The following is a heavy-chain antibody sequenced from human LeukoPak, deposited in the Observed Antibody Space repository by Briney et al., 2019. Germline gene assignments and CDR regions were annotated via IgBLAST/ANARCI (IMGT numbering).Heavy chain of an antibody. Sequence: SGTLSLTCTVSGGSISSYYWSWIRQPAGKGLEWIGRIYTSGSTNYNPSLKSRVTMSVDTSKNQFSLKLSSVTAADTAVYYCARALRSGSYYKGTVWFDPWGQGTLVTVSS. J-gene: IGHJ5*02. CDR2: IYTSGST. V-gene: IGHV4-4*07. D-gene: IGHD3-10*02. CDR3: ARALRSGSYYKGTVWFDP. CDR1: GGSISSYY.